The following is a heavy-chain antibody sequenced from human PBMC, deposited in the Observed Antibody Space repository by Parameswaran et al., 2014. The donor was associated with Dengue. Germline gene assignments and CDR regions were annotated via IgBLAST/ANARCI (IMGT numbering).Heavy chain of an antibody. D-gene: IGHD4-17*01. CDR2: INHRGTT. Sequence: RWIRQPPGKGLEWIGEINHRGTTNYNPSLQSRVTISLDTSKNQLSVRLNSVTAADTAVYYCARGDIYRDDSIDNYYGMDVWGQGTTVTVSS. V-gene: IGHV4-34*01. J-gene: IGHJ6*02. CDR3: ARGDIYRDDSIDNYYGMDV.